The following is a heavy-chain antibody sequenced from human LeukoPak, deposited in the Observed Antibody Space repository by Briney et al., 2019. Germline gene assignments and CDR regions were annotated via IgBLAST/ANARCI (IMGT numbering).Heavy chain of an antibody. J-gene: IGHJ4*02. CDR3: AKRGVVIRVILVGFHKEAYYFDS. Sequence: GGSLRLSCAVSGITLSNYAMTWVRQAPGKGLKWVAGISGSGGGTNYADSVKGRFTISRDNYKNTLYLQMNSLGAEDTAVYFCAKRGVVIRVILVGFHKEAYYFDSWGQGALVTVSS. D-gene: IGHD3-22*01. CDR2: ISGSGGGT. V-gene: IGHV3-23*01. CDR1: GITLSNYA.